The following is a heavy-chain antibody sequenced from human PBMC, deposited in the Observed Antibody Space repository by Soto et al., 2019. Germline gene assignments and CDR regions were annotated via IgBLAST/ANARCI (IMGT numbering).Heavy chain of an antibody. V-gene: IGHV1-46*01. Sequence: APVKLSCKASGYTFTSYYMHWVRQAPGQGLEWMGIINPSGGSTSYAQKFQGRVTISVDTSKNQFSLKLSSVTAADTAVYYCARAARDYGDPKSTFDYWGQGTLVTVSS. CDR1: GYTFTSYY. J-gene: IGHJ4*02. CDR3: ARAARDYGDPKSTFDY. CDR2: INPSGGST. D-gene: IGHD4-17*01.